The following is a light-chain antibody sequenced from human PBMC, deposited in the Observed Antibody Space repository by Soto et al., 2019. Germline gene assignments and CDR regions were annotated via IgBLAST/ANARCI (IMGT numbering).Light chain of an antibody. V-gene: IGLV1-51*01. CDR3: GTWDSSLSAV. CDR1: NSNIGNNY. Sequence: QAVVTQPPSVSVAPGQKVTISCSGSNSNIGNNYVSWYQQLPGTAPKLLIYDNDVRPSGIPDRFSGSKSGTSATLDITGLQTGDEADYYCGTWDSSLSAVFGGGTKLTVL. CDR2: DND. J-gene: IGLJ2*01.